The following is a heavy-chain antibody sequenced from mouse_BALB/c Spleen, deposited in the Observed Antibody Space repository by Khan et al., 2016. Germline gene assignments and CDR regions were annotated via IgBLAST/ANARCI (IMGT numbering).Heavy chain of an antibody. CDR1: GFSLTSYG. CDR2: IWAGGST. V-gene: IGHV2-9*02. J-gene: IGHJ2*01. Sequence: QVQLKQTGPGLVAPSQSLSITCTVSGFSLTSYGVHWVRQPPGKGLEWLGVIWAGGSTNYNSALMSRLSISKDNSKSHVFLKMNSLQTDDTAMYYCARETARATFDYWGQGTTLTVSS. CDR3: ARETARATFDY. D-gene: IGHD3-2*01.